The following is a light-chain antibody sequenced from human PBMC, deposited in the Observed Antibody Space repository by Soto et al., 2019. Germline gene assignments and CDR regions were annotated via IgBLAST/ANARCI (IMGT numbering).Light chain of an antibody. Sequence: QSALTQPASVSGSPGQSITISCTGTSSDVGGYNYVSWYQQHPGKAPKLIIYEDTKRPSGVSTRFSGSKSGNTASLTISGLQAEDEADYSCCSYATGATWVFGGGTKLTVL. CDR1: SSDVGGYNY. J-gene: IGLJ3*02. CDR2: EDT. V-gene: IGLV2-23*01. CDR3: CSYATGATWV.